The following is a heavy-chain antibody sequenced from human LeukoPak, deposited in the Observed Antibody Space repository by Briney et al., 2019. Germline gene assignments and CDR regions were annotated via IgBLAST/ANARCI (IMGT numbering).Heavy chain of an antibody. CDR1: GFTFSSYA. CDR3: AKLKGVVVAAYDAFDI. V-gene: IGHV3-23*01. J-gene: IGHJ3*02. Sequence: GGSLRLSCAASGFTFSSYAMSWVRQAPGKGLERVSAISGSGGSTYYADSVKGRFTISRDNSKNTLYLQMNSLRAEDTAVYYCAKLKGVVVAAYDAFDIWGQGTMVTVSS. D-gene: IGHD2-15*01. CDR2: ISGSGGST.